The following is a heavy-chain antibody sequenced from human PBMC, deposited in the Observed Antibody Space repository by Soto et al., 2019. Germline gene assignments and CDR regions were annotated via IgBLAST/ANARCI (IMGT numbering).Heavy chain of an antibody. CDR1: GYTFTGYY. Sequence: GASVKVSCKASGYTFTGYYMHWVRQAPGQGLEWMGWINPNSGGTNYAQKFQAWVTMTRDTSISTAYMELTRLRSDDTAVYYCARACSSTSCYTFDYWGQGTLVTVSS. J-gene: IGHJ4*02. D-gene: IGHD2-2*02. V-gene: IGHV1-2*04. CDR3: ARACSSTSCYTFDY. CDR2: INPNSGGT.